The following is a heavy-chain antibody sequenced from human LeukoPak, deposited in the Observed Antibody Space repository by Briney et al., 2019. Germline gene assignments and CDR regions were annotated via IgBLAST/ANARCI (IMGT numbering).Heavy chain of an antibody. D-gene: IGHD2/OR15-2a*01. CDR2: IYTSGST. V-gene: IGHV4-61*02. Sequence: PSQTLSLTCTVSGGSISSGSYYWSWIRQPAGKGLEWIGRIYTSGSTNYNPSLKSRVTISVDTSKNQFSLKLSSVTAADTAVYYCARVALRNFLARHHGYFDLWGRGTLVTVSS. CDR3: ARVALRNFLARHHGYFDL. CDR1: GGSISSGSYY. J-gene: IGHJ2*01.